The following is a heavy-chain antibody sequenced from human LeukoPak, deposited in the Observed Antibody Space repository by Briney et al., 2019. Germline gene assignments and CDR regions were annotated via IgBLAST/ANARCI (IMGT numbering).Heavy chain of an antibody. J-gene: IGHJ6*03. V-gene: IGHV1-2*02. CDR1: GYTFTGYY. CDR3: AICSSFIDYYYLDV. Sequence: ASVKVSCTASGYTFTGYYMHWVRQAPGQGLEWMGWINPNSGGTNYAQKFQGRVTMTRDTSISTAYMELSRLRSDDTAVYYCAICSSFIDYYYLDVWGKGTTVTVSS. CDR2: INPNSGGT. D-gene: IGHD6-13*01.